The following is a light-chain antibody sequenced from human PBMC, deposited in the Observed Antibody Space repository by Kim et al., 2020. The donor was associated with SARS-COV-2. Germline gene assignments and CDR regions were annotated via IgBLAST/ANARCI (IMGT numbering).Light chain of an antibody. V-gene: IGKV3-20*01. Sequence: SPGERATLSCRASQSVTNNYLAWYQQRPGQAPRILIYGVFNRATGIPDRFSGGGSGTDFTLTVTRLEPEDFAVYYCQQYVASPFTFGQGTKVDIK. J-gene: IGKJ2*01. CDR1: QSVTNNY. CDR2: GVF. CDR3: QQYVASPFT.